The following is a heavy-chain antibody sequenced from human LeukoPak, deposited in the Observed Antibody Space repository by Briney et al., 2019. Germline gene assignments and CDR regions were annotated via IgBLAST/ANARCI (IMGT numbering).Heavy chain of an antibody. CDR2: IIPTFGTA. CDR3: ARGANDFWSGILDY. Sequence: SVKVSCKASAGTFSSYAISWVRQAPGQGLEWMGGIIPTFGTANYAQKFQGRVTITTDESTSTAYMELSSLRSEDTAVYYCARGANDFWSGILDYWGQGTLVTVSS. J-gene: IGHJ4*02. CDR1: AGTFSSYA. V-gene: IGHV1-69*05. D-gene: IGHD3-3*01.